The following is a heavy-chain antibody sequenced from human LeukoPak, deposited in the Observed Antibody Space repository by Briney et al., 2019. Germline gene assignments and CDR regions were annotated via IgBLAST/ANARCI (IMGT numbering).Heavy chain of an antibody. CDR2: IDPNTGGT. D-gene: IGHD2-8*02. V-gene: IGHV1-2*06. J-gene: IGHJ5*02. CDR3: ARVTILVATGTDWFDP. Sequence: ASVNVSCKTSGYTFTNYYIHWVRQAPGQGLEWMGRIDPNTGGTKSAKNFQGRVTMTRDTSISTAYMALSGLRSDDTAVYYCARVTILVATGTDWFDPWGQGTLVTVSS. CDR1: GYTFTNYY.